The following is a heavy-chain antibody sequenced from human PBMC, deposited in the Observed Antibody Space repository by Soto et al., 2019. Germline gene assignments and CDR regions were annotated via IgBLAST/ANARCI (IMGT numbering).Heavy chain of an antibody. J-gene: IGHJ4*02. CDR3: AREGGSYFDN. CDR1: GGTLINFA. CDR2: IIPMFGTT. V-gene: IGHV1-69*06. D-gene: IGHD1-26*01. Sequence: SVKVSCKASGGTLINFAISWVRQAPGEGLEWMGGIIPMFGTTNYAQKFQGRVTIIADKSTSTVYMDPGSLTSKDTAFYYCAREGGSYFDNWGQGTLVTVSS.